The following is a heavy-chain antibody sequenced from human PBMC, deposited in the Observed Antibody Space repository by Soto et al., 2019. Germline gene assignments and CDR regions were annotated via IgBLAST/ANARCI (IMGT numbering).Heavy chain of an antibody. Sequence: WGSLRLSCAASGFTFSSYGMHWVRQAPGKGLEWVAVISYDGSDKYYADSVKGRFTISRDNSKNTLYLQMNSLRAEDTAVYYCAKAGIAAALYYFDYWGQGTLVTVSS. J-gene: IGHJ4*02. D-gene: IGHD6-13*01. CDR2: ISYDGSDK. CDR1: GFTFSSYG. V-gene: IGHV3-30*18. CDR3: AKAGIAAALYYFDY.